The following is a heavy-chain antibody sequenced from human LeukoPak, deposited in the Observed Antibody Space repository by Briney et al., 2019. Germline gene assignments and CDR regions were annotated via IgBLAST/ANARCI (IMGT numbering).Heavy chain of an antibody. J-gene: IGHJ4*02. CDR2: IIPIFGTA. Sequence: GASVKVSCKASGGTFSSYAISWVRQAPGQGLEWMGGIIPIFGTANYAQKFQGRVTITADESTSTAYMELSSLRSEDTAVYYCARARGGLIAAASARYFDYWGQGTLVTVSS. D-gene: IGHD6-13*01. V-gene: IGHV1-69*13. CDR1: GGTFSSYA. CDR3: ARARGGLIAAASARYFDY.